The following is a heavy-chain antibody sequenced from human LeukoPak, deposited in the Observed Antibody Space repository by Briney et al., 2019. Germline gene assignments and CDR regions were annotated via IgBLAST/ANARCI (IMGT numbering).Heavy chain of an antibody. Sequence: ASVKVSCKASGYTFSSYAIHWVRQAPGQGLEWMGWINAGVGNTKYSEKFQDRVTVTRDTPATIAYMELSSLRAEDTAVYYCARAGRPMIGGVTPLEHFDSWGQGTLVTVSS. CDR2: INAGVGNT. CDR3: ARAGRPMIGGVTPLEHFDS. V-gene: IGHV1-3*01. D-gene: IGHD3-10*01. J-gene: IGHJ4*02. CDR1: GYTFSSYA.